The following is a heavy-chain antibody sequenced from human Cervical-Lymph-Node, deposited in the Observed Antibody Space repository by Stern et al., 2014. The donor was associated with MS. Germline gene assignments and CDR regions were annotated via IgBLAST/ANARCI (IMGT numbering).Heavy chain of an antibody. Sequence: QLQLQESGPGLVKPSETLSLTCTVSGGSIRTFSSSWIRQPPGRGLEWIGCGYYNGSTTHTPSLKSRVTMSVDTSKCQLSLRLLSVTAADTAVYYCARHSVGVKDFDSWGQGTLVTVSS. D-gene: IGHD4-23*01. CDR2: GYYNGST. CDR3: ARHSVGVKDFDS. J-gene: IGHJ4*02. CDR1: GGSIRTFS. V-gene: IGHV4-59*01.